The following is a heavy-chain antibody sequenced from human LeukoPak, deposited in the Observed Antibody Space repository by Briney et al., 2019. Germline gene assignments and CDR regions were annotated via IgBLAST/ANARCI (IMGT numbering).Heavy chain of an antibody. V-gene: IGHV3-73*01. CDR2: IRGKANDYAT. J-gene: IGHJ4*02. CDR1: AFTFSDST. Sequence: PGGSLRLSCAASAFTFSDSTIHWVRQASGKGLEWVGRIRGKANDYATGYSASVKGRFTISRDDSKNTAYLQMDSLKTEDTAVYYCARGGWNKFDYWGQGTLVTVSS. CDR3: ARGGWNKFDY. D-gene: IGHD2-15*01.